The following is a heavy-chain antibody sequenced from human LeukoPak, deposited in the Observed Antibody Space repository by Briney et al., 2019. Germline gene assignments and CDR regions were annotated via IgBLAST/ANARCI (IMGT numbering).Heavy chain of an antibody. CDR3: AREKTYYYDSSGYWDY. V-gene: IGHV4-4*02. J-gene: IGHJ4*02. D-gene: IGHD3-22*01. Sequence: SETLSLTCAVSGGSISSSNWWSWVRQPPGKGLEWIGEIYHSGSTNYNPSLKSRVTISVDKSKNQFSLKLSSVTAADTAVYFCAREKTYYYDSSGYWDYWGQGTLVTVSS. CDR1: GGSISSSNW. CDR2: IYHSGST.